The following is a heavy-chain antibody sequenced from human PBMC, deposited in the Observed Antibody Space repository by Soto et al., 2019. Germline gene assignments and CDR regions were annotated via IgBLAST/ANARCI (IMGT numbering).Heavy chain of an antibody. CDR3: ARPFDTSNWFDF. Sequence: GESLKISCKGSGYSFTSYWIAWVRQMPGKGLELMGIIYPGDSDTRYSPSFQGQVTISADKSISTAFLQWGSLKALDTAMYYCARPFDTSNWFDFWGQGTLVTVSS. CDR1: GYSFTSYW. V-gene: IGHV5-51*01. D-gene: IGHD2-2*01. CDR2: IYPGDSDT. J-gene: IGHJ5*01.